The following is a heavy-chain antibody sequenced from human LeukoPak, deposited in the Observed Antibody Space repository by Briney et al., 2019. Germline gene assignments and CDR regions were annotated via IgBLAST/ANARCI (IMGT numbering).Heavy chain of an antibody. V-gene: IGHV4-31*03. CDR1: GGSLSSGSSY. D-gene: IGHD3-10*01. CDR3: ARPGVSMVRGVEN. Sequence: PSETLSLTCTVSGGSLSSGSSYWSWIRQHPGKGLEWIGYIFYTGSTYYNPSLNSRINISVVTSKNQFSLQLSSVTAADTAVYYCARPGVSMVRGVENWGQGTLVTVSS. CDR2: IFYTGST. J-gene: IGHJ4*02.